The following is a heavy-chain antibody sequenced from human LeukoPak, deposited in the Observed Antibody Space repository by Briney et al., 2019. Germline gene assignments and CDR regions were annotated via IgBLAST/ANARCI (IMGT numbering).Heavy chain of an antibody. CDR2: INSDGSST. CDR3: ASIIGDSSGHADY. V-gene: IGHV3-74*01. D-gene: IGHD3-22*01. J-gene: IGHJ4*02. CDR1: GFTFSSYW. Sequence: RTGGSLRLSCAASGFTFSSYWMHWVRQAPGKGLVWVSRINSDGSSTNYADSVKGRFTISRDNAKNTLYLQMNSLRAEDTAVYYCASIIGDSSGHADYWGQGTLVTVSS.